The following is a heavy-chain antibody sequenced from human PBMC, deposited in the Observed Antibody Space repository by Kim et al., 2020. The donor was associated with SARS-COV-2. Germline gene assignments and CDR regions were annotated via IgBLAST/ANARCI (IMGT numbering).Heavy chain of an antibody. J-gene: IGHJ6*02. CDR3: ARVKGELHRYYYYYGMDV. Sequence: GGSLRLSCAASGFTFSSYEMNWVRQAPGKGLEWVSYISSSGSTIYYADSVKGRFTISRDNAKNSLYLQMNSLRAEDTAVYYCARVKGELHRYYYYYGMDVWGQGTTVTVSS. CDR2: ISSSGSTI. V-gene: IGHV3-48*03. CDR1: GFTFSSYE. D-gene: IGHD1-26*01.